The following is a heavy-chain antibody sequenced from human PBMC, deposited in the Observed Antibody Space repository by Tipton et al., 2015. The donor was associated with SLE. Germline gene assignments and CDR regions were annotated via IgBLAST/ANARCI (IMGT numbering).Heavy chain of an antibody. J-gene: IGHJ1*01. CDR3: ARGSSSSWHGASYFQH. CDR1: GFTFSSYG. Sequence: LRLSCAASGFTFSSYGMHWVRQAPGKGLEWIGEINHSGSTNYNPSLKRRVTISVDTSKNQFSLKLSSVTAADTAVYYCARGSSSSWHGASYFQHWGQGTLVTVSS. D-gene: IGHD6-13*01. CDR2: INHSGST. V-gene: IGHV4-34*01.